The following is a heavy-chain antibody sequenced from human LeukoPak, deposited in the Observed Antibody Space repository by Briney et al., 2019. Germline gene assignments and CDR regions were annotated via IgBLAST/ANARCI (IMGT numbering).Heavy chain of an antibody. D-gene: IGHD3-16*02. V-gene: IGHV4-39*01. Sequence: SETLSLTCTVSGGSISSSSYYWGWIRQPPGKGLEWIGSIYYSGSTYYNPSLKSRVTISVDTSKNQFSLKLSSVTAADTAVYYCASLYDYVWGSYRLGEFDYWGRGTLVTVSS. J-gene: IGHJ4*02. CDR3: ASLYDYVWGSYRLGEFDY. CDR1: GGSISSSSYY. CDR2: IYYSGST.